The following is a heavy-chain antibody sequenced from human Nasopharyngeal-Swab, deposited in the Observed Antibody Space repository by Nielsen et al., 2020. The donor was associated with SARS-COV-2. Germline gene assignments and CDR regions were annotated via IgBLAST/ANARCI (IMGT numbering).Heavy chain of an antibody. V-gene: IGHV1-2*06. CDR3: ATTRPRYTDSGTLKPGFYHAMDV. Sequence: ASVKVSCKASGYTFTDYYVHCVRPAPGQGLAWMGRLIPNSGATEYARKFQYRVNLSRDASISTAYMDVSRLRSDDTAVYYCATTRPRYTDSGTLKPGFYHAMDVWGQGTTVTVSS. J-gene: IGHJ6*02. D-gene: IGHD3-10*01. CDR2: LIPNSGAT. CDR1: GYTFTDYY.